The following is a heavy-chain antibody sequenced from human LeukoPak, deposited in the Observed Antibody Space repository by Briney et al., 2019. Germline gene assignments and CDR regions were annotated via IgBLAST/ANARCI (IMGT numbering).Heavy chain of an antibody. J-gene: IGHJ6*02. D-gene: IGHD5-18*01. CDR1: GFTFSNAW. CDR2: IKSKTDGGTT. CDR3: TTPDTAMAAPGLRYYYCGMDV. Sequence: GGSLRLSCAASGFTFSNAWMSWVRQAPGKGLEWAGRIKSKTDGGTTDYAAPVKGRFTISRDDSKNTLYLQMNSLKTEDTAVYYCTTPDTAMAAPGLRYYYCGMDVWGQGTTVTVSS. V-gene: IGHV3-15*01.